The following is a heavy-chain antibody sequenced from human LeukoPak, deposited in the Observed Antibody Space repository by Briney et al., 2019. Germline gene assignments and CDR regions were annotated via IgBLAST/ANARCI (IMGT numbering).Heavy chain of an antibody. Sequence: ASVKVSCKASGYTFTTYSINWVRQAPAQGLEWIGWISAYNGNTKYAQKLQGRVTMTTDTSTSTAYMELRSLRSDDTAVYYCARGLGGSGSYFLTFDYWGQGTLVTVSS. V-gene: IGHV1-18*01. CDR1: GYTFTTYS. J-gene: IGHJ4*02. D-gene: IGHD1-26*01. CDR2: ISAYNGNT. CDR3: ARGLGGSGSYFLTFDY.